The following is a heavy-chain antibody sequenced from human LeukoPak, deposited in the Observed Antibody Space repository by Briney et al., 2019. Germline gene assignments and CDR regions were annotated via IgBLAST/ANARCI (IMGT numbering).Heavy chain of an antibody. CDR2: ISSTSSYK. Sequence: KPGGSLRLSCADSGFTFSSYSMNWVRQAPGKGPEWVSSISSTSSYKYYADSVKGRFTISKDNAKNSLYLQMNSLRAEDTAVYYCARQVVTTVTTLDYWGQGTLVTVSS. V-gene: IGHV3-21*01. CDR3: ARQVVTTVTTLDY. J-gene: IGHJ4*02. CDR1: GFTFSSYS. D-gene: IGHD4-17*01.